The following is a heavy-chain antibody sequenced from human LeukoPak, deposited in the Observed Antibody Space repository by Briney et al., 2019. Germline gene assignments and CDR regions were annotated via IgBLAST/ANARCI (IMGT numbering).Heavy chain of an antibody. Sequence: GGSLRLSCAASGFTFDDYAMHWVRQAPGKGLEWVSGISWNSGSIGYADSVKGRFTISRDDAKNSLYLQMNSLRAEDMALYYCAKGRLPWNDGSTGEFDYWGQGTLVTVSS. V-gene: IGHV3-9*03. CDR1: GFTFDDYA. D-gene: IGHD1-1*01. CDR2: ISWNSGSI. J-gene: IGHJ4*02. CDR3: AKGRLPWNDGSTGEFDY.